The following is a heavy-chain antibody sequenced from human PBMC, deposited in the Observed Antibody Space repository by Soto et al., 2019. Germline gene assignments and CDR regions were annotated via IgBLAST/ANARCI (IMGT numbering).Heavy chain of an antibody. CDR1: GFTFSSYG. J-gene: IGHJ6*03. CDR3: AKDQFYCSGGSCAYYYYYYYMDV. CDR2: ISYDGSNK. Sequence: GGSLRLSCAASGFTFSSYGMHWVRQAPGKGLEWVAVISYDGSNKYYADSVKGRFTISRDNSKNTLYLQMNSLRAEDTAVYYCAKDQFYCSGGSCAYYYYYYYMDVWGKGTTVTVSS. V-gene: IGHV3-30*18. D-gene: IGHD2-15*01.